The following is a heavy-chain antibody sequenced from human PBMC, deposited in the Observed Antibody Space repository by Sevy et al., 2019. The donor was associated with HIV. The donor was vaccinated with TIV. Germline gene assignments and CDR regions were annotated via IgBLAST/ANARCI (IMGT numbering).Heavy chain of an antibody. CDR3: ARGVGVAGPRRYYYYGMDV. V-gene: IGHV6-1*01. D-gene: IGHD6-19*01. Sequence: SQTLSLTCAISGDSVSSNSAAWNWIRQSPSRGLEWLGRTYYRSKWYNDYAVSVKSRITINPDTSKNQFSLQLNSVTPEDTCVYYGARGVGVAGPRRYYYYGMDVWGQGTTVTVSS. CDR2: TYYRSKWYN. CDR1: GDSVSSNSAA. J-gene: IGHJ6*02.